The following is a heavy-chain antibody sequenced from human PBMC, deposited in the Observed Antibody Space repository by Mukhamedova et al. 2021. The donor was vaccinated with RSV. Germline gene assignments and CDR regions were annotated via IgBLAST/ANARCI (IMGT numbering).Heavy chain of an antibody. CDR3: GRQSIAATGIDY. CDR2: INPGDSET. Sequence: EYMGIINPGDSETGYSPSFLGQVTISADKSITTAYLQWSSLRASDTAMYYCGRQSIAATGIDYWGQGILVTVSS. J-gene: IGHJ4*02. D-gene: IGHD6-13*01. V-gene: IGHV5-51*01.